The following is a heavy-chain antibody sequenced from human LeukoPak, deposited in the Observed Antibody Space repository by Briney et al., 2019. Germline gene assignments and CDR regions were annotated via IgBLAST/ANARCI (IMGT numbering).Heavy chain of an antibody. CDR2: IYYSGST. Sequence: SETLSLTCTVSGGSISSSSYYWGWIRQPPGKGLEWIGSIYYSGSTYYNPSLKSRVTISVDTSKNQFSLKLSSVTAADTAVYYCARVRYSGSPRDAFDIWGQGTMVTVSS. CDR3: ARVRYSGSPRDAFDI. J-gene: IGHJ3*02. CDR1: GGSISSSSYY. V-gene: IGHV4-39*07. D-gene: IGHD1-26*01.